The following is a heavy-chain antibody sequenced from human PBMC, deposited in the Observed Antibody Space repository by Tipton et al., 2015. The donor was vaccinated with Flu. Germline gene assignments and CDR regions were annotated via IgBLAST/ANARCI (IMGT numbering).Heavy chain of an antibody. D-gene: IGHD5-24*01. Sequence: TLSLTCTVSGGSISTYYWSWVRQSPGKGLEWIGYIFNSGSTNFNPSLKSRVTISVDSSKNQFSLKLTSVTAADTAVYYCARGGRRDGHNCWGPGALVTVSS. CDR2: IFNSGST. V-gene: IGHV4-59*01. CDR3: ARGGRRDGHNC. J-gene: IGHJ4*02. CDR1: GGSISTYY.